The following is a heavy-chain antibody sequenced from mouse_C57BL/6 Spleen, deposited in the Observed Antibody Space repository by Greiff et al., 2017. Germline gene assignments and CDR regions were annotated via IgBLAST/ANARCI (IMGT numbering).Heavy chain of an antibody. J-gene: IGHJ2*01. CDR3: TYYYDYDGFYFSY. Sequence: EVKLEESGEGLVKPGGSLKHSCAASGFTFSSYAMSWVRQTPEKRLEWVAYISSGGDYIYYADTVKGRFTISRDIARNTLYLQMSILKSEDTAMYSCTYYYDYDGFYFSYWGQGTTRTVSS. V-gene: IGHV5-9-1*02. CDR2: ISSGGDYI. D-gene: IGHD2-4*01. CDR1: GFTFSSYA.